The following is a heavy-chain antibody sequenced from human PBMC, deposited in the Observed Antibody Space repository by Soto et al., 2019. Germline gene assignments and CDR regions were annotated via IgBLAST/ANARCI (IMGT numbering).Heavy chain of an antibody. V-gene: IGHV3-48*02. D-gene: IGHD4-17*01. J-gene: IGHJ4*02. Sequence: GGSLRLSCAASGFTFTIYSMNWVRQAPGKGLEWLSYIGGRSSTISYADSVNGRFTISRDNAKNSLYLQMNSLRDDDTAVYYCARDIDYSFDYWGQGTLVTVSS. CDR1: GFTFTIYS. CDR3: ARDIDYSFDY. CDR2: IGGRSSTI.